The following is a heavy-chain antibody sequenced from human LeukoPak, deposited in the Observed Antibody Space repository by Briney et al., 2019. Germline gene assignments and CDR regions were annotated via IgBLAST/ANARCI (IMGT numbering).Heavy chain of an antibody. J-gene: IGHJ6*02. V-gene: IGHV4-59*01. CDR3: ARDSGRSPYYYYGMDV. D-gene: IGHD3-10*01. CDR2: IYYSGST. CDR1: GGSISSYY. Sequence: SETLCLTCTVSGGSISSYYWSWIRQPPGKGLEWIGYIYYSGSTNYNPSLKSRVTISVDTSKNQFSLKLSSVPAADTAVYYCARDSGRSPYYYYGMDVWGQGTTVTVSS.